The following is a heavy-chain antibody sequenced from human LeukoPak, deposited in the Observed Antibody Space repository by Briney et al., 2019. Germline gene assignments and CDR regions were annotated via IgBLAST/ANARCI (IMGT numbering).Heavy chain of an antibody. V-gene: IGHV3-48*03. D-gene: IGHD6-6*01. Sequence: TGGSLRLSCAASGFTFSRYEMNWVRQAPGKGLEWVSYISSSGSTIYYADSVKGRFTISRDNAKNSLYLQMNSLRAEDTALYYCARERGSSIAARPGYWGQGTLVTVSS. CDR3: ARERGSSIAARPGY. CDR1: GFTFSRYE. CDR2: ISSSGSTI. J-gene: IGHJ4*02.